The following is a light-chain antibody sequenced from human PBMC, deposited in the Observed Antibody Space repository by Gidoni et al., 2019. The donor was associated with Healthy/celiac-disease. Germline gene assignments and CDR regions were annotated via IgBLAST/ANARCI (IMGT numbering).Light chain of an antibody. J-gene: IGKJ4*01. V-gene: IGKV3-20*01. Sequence: EIVLTQSPGTLSLSPGERATLSCRASQSVSSSYLAWYQQKPGQAPRLLIYGASSRATGIPDRFSGSGSGTDFTLTISRLEPEDFAVYYCQQYGSSPGFGGXTKVEIK. CDR2: GAS. CDR3: QQYGSSPG. CDR1: QSVSSSY.